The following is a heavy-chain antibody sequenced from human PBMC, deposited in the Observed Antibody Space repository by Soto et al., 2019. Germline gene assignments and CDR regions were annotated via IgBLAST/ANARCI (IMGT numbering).Heavy chain of an antibody. D-gene: IGHD3-3*01. CDR1: GGSFSGYY. CDR3: ARGRGDYDFWSGYFLGDLNFDY. CDR2: INHSGST. V-gene: IGHV4-34*01. Sequence: SETLSLTCAVYGGSFSGYYWSWIRQPPGKGLEWIGEINHSGSTNYNPSLKSRVTISVDTSKNQFSLKLSSVTAADTAVYYCARGRGDYDFWSGYFLGDLNFDYWGQGTLVTV. J-gene: IGHJ4*02.